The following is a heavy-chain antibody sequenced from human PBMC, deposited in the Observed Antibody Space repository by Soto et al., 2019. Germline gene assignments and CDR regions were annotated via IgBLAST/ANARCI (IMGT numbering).Heavy chain of an antibody. D-gene: IGHD3-22*01. CDR1: GFTFSSYS. CDR2: ISGSGSGT. V-gene: IGHV3-23*01. CDR3: AIGSSGYYDPFDY. J-gene: IGHJ4*02. Sequence: PGGSLRLSCAASGFTFSSYSIYWVRQAPGKGLEWVSGISGSGSGTYYADSVKGRFTISRDNSKNTLYLQMNSLRAEDTAVYYCAIGSSGYYDPFDYWGQGPLVTVSS.